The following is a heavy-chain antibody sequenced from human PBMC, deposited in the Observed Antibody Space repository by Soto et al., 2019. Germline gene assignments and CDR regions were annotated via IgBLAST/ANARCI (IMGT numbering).Heavy chain of an antibody. J-gene: IGHJ4*02. CDR3: AKTITTYSGDSRGRGALVDY. V-gene: IGHV3-30*18. D-gene: IGHD3-22*01. CDR1: GFTFSTYG. Sequence: GGCLRLSCAASGFTFSTYGMHWVRQPPGKGLEWVAVISSDGKSEHYADPVKGRFSISRDNSKNTLSLQMNSLRVEDTAVYYCAKTITTYSGDSRGRGALVDYWGQGTLVTVSS. CDR2: ISSDGKSE.